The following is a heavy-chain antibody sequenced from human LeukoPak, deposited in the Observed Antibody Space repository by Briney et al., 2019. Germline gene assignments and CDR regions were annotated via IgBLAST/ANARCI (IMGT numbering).Heavy chain of an antibody. J-gene: IGHJ4*02. D-gene: IGHD4-17*01. Sequence: SETLSLTCAVYGGSFKGHYWRWIRQPPGKGLEWIGEINHSGSTNYNPSLKSRVTISVDTSKNQFSLKLSSVTAADTAVYYCARWGEGDYGDYVDYWGQGTLVTVSS. CDR3: ARWGEGDYGDYVDY. CDR1: GGSFKGHY. V-gene: IGHV4-34*01. CDR2: INHSGST.